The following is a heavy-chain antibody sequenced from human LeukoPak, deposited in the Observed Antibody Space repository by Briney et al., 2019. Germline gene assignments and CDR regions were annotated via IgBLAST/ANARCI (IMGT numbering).Heavy chain of an antibody. CDR1: GFTFSSYS. V-gene: IGHV3-30*03. CDR2: ISYDGSNK. J-gene: IGHJ4*02. CDR3: ARDPGDSSGYNDY. D-gene: IGHD6-19*01. Sequence: GGSLRLSCAASGFTFSSYSMNWVRQAPGKGLEWVAVISYDGSNKYYADSVKGRFTISRDNSKNTLYLQMNSQRAEDTAVYYCARDPGDSSGYNDYWGQGTLVTVSS.